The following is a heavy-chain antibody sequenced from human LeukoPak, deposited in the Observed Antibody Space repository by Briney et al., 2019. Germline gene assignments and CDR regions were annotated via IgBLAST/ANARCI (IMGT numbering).Heavy chain of an antibody. J-gene: IGHJ4*02. V-gene: IGHV4-39*01. CDR3: ARHRANPWYSSFYDY. Sequence: PSETLSLTCTVSGGSISSSSYCWSWIRQPPGKGLEWIGGINHSGSTNYNPSFKSRVTISVDTSKNQFSLKLSSVTAADTAVYYCARHRANPWYSSFYDYWGQGTLVTVSS. CDR1: GGSISSSSYC. D-gene: IGHD6-13*01. CDR2: INHSGST.